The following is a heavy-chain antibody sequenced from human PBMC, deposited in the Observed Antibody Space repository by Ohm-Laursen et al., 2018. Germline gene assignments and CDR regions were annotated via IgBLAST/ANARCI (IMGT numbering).Heavy chain of an antibody. Sequence: SLRLSCAAPGFTVSSNYMSWVRQAPGKGLEWVSVIYSGGSTYYADSVKGRFTISRDNSKNTLYLQMNSLRAEDTAVYYCARLHDYGDYEGAFDIWGQGTMVTVSS. D-gene: IGHD4-17*01. J-gene: IGHJ3*02. CDR2: IYSGGST. CDR1: GFTVSSNY. V-gene: IGHV3-53*01. CDR3: ARLHDYGDYEGAFDI.